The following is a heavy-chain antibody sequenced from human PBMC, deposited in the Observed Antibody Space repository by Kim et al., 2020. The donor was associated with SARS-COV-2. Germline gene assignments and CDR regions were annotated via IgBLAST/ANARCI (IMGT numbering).Heavy chain of an antibody. J-gene: IGHJ4*02. D-gene: IGHD7-27*01. CDR3: ARGAGDPYFDY. V-gene: IGHV1-69*04. Sequence: SVKVSCKASGGTFSSYAISWVRQAPGQGLEWMGRIIPILGIANYAQKFQGRVTITADKSTSTAYMELSSLRSEDTAVYYCARGAGDPYFDYWGQGTLVTVSS. CDR1: GGTFSSYA. CDR2: IIPILGIA.